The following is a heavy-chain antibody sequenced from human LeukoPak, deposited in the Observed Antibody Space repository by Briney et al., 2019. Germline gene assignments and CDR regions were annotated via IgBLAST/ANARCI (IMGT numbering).Heavy chain of an antibody. CDR2: IYYSGST. CDR1: GGSISSYY. V-gene: IGHV4-59*01. CDR3: ARENDPDAFDI. J-gene: IGHJ3*02. Sequence: KSSETLSLTCTVSGGSISSYYWSWIRQPPGKGLEWIGYIYYSGSTNYNPSLKSRVTISVDTSKNQFSLKLSSVTAADTAVYYCARENDPDAFDIWGQGTMVTVSS.